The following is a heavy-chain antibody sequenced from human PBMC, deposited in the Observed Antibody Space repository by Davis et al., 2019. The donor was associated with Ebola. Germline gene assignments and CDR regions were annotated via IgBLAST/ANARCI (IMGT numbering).Heavy chain of an antibody. Sequence: GESLKISCAASEFTSSDLYMDWVRQAPGKGLGWVSAISGSGDSTYYADAVKGRFTISRDNSKNTLYLQMNSLRPEDTAVYYCAKDSLGEQWLVPLGSWGQGALVTVSS. D-gene: IGHD6-19*01. CDR2: ISGSGDST. V-gene: IGHV3-23*01. J-gene: IGHJ4*02. CDR3: AKDSLGEQWLVPLGS. CDR1: EFTSSDLY.